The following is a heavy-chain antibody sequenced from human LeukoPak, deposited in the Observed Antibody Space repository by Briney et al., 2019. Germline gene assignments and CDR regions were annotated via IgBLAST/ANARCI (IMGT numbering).Heavy chain of an antibody. J-gene: IGHJ4*02. D-gene: IGHD6-19*01. CDR2: IYYSGST. CDR1: GGSISSYY. CDR3: ARCTIAVAGTYYFDY. V-gene: IGHV4-59*12. Sequence: SETLSLTCTVSGGSISSYYWSWIRQPPGKGLEWIGYIYYSGSTNYNPSLKSRVTVSVDTSKNQFSLKLSSVTAADTAVYYCARCTIAVAGTYYFDYWGQGTLVTVSS.